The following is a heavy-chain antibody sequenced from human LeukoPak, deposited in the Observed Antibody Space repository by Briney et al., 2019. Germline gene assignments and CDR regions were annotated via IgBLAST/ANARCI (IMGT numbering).Heavy chain of an antibody. J-gene: IGHJ2*01. Sequence: GGSLRLSCAASGFTFSSYSMNWVRQAPGKGLEWVSSISSSSSYIYYADSVKGRFTISRDNAKNSLYLQMNSLRAEDTAVYYCAREGLIEARSDWYFDLWGRGTLVTVSS. CDR2: ISSSSSYI. CDR3: AREGLIEARSDWYFDL. D-gene: IGHD3-22*01. CDR1: GFTFSSYS. V-gene: IGHV3-21*01.